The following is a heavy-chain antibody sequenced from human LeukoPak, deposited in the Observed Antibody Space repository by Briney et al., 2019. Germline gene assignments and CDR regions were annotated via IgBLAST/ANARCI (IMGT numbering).Heavy chain of an antibody. CDR3: ARDRGHSSGSNFDY. Sequence: PSETLSLTCTVSGGSISSYYWSWIRQPAGKGLEWIGRIYTSGSTNYNPSLKSRVTISVDTSKNQFSLKLSSVTAADTAVYYCARDRGHSSGSNFDYWGQGTLVTVSS. CDR1: GGSISSYY. J-gene: IGHJ4*02. D-gene: IGHD3-22*01. CDR2: IYTSGST. V-gene: IGHV4-4*07.